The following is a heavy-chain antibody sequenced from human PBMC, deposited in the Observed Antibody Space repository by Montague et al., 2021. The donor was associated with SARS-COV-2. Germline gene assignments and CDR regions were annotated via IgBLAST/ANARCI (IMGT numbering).Heavy chain of an antibody. CDR1: GGSFSGYY. D-gene: IGHD6-13*01. J-gene: IGHJ5*02. CDR2: INHSGST. V-gene: IGHV4-34*01. Sequence: SETLSLTCAVYGGSFSGYYWSWIRQPPGKGLEWIGEINHSGSTNYNPSLKSRVTISVDTSKNQFSLKLSSVTAADTAVYYCVRGGYSSSWYGRRNWFDPWGQGTLVTVSS. CDR3: VRGGYSSSWYGRRNWFDP.